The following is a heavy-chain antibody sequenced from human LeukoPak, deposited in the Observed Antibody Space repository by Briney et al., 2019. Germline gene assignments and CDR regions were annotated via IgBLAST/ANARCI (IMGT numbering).Heavy chain of an antibody. CDR1: GFAFSSYG. Sequence: PGGSLRLSCAASGFAFSSYGMSWVRRSPGKGLEWVSAISGGSGTTYYAYYADSVKGRFTISRDNSKNTLYLQMNSLRAEDTAVYYCAKFYDVLTGYFDYWGQGTLVTVSS. J-gene: IGHJ4*02. D-gene: IGHD3-9*01. CDR2: ISGGSGTTYYA. CDR3: AKFYDVLTGYFDY. V-gene: IGHV3-23*01.